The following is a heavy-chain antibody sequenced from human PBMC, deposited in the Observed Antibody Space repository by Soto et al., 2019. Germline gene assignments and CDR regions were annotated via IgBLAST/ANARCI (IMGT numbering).Heavy chain of an antibody. Sequence: QVQLLQSGGGLVKPGGSLRLSCAASGFTFSSSYMSWIRQAPGKGLEWVAYISSSGVSMYYADSVKGRFTMSRDNANNSLYLQMNSLRAEDTAVYYCARGGFNYAAWGQGTLVTVSP. CDR2: ISSSGVSM. CDR1: GFTFSSSY. D-gene: IGHD5-18*01. J-gene: IGHJ5*02. CDR3: ARGGFNYAA. V-gene: IGHV3-11*01.